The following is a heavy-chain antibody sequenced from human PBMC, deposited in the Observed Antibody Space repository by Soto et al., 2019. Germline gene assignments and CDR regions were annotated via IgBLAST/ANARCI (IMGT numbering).Heavy chain of an antibody. Sequence: PSETLSLTCAVYGGSFSGYYWSWIRQPPGKGLEWIGEINHSGSTNYNPSLKSRVTISVDTSKNQFSLKLSSVTAADTAVYYCARAGFSVTTPFDYWGQGTLVTVS. V-gene: IGHV4-34*01. CDR2: INHSGST. D-gene: IGHD4-4*01. CDR1: GGSFSGYY. J-gene: IGHJ4*02. CDR3: ARAGFSVTTPFDY.